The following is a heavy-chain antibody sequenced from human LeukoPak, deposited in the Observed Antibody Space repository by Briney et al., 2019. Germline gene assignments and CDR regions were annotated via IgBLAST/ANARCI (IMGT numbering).Heavy chain of an antibody. Sequence: ASVKVSCKASGYTFTGYYMHWVRQAPGQGLEWMGWINPNSGGTNYAQKFQGRVTMTRDTSISTAYMELSRLRSDDTAVYYCAKALGGSGYYRFDYWGQGTLVTVSS. CDR2: INPNSGGT. CDR3: AKALGGSGYYRFDY. V-gene: IGHV1-2*02. D-gene: IGHD3-22*01. J-gene: IGHJ4*02. CDR1: GYTFTGYY.